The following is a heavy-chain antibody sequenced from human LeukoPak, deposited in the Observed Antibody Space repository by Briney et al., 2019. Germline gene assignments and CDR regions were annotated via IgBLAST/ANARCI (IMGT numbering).Heavy chain of an antibody. Sequence: GGSLRLSCAASGFTFSTYWMSWVRQAPGKGLEWVANINQDGSEKYYVDSVKGRFTISRDNAKNSLYLHMNSLRAEDTATYYCARDRVWTVLYWGQETLVTVSS. CDR1: GFTFSTYW. CDR2: INQDGSEK. V-gene: IGHV3-7*01. CDR3: ARDRVWTVLY. J-gene: IGHJ4*02. D-gene: IGHD6-13*01.